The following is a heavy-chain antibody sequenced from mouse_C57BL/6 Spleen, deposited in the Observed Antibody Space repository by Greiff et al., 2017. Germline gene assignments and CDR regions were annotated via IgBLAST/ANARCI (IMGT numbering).Heavy chain of an antibody. CDR3: ARDSPITTVVGGYFDV. CDR2: ISDGGSYT. D-gene: IGHD1-1*01. J-gene: IGHJ1*03. V-gene: IGHV5-4*01. CDR1: GFTFSSYA. Sequence: DVMLVESGGGLVKPGGSLKLSCAASGFTFSSYAMSWVRQTPEKRLEWVATISDGGSYTYYPDNVKGRFTISRDNAKNNLYLQMSHLKSEDTAMYYCARDSPITTVVGGYFDVWGTGTTVTVSS.